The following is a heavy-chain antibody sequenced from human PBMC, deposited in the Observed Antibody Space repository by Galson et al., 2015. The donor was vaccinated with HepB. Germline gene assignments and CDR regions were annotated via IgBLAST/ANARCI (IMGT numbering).Heavy chain of an antibody. Sequence: SLRLSCAASGFTFDDYGMTWVRQAPGKGLEWVSGINWDGGSTGYADSVKGRFTISRDNAKNSLYLHMNSLRAEDTALYYCARDYRGDAFDIWGQGTMVTVSS. CDR3: ARDYRGDAFDI. V-gene: IGHV3-20*04. J-gene: IGHJ3*02. CDR1: GFTFDDYG. D-gene: IGHD3-16*01. CDR2: INWDGGST.